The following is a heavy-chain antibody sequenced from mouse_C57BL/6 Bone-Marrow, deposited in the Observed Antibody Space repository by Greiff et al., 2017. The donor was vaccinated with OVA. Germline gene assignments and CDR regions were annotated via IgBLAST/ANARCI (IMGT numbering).Heavy chain of an antibody. CDR3: ARSGRRYWYFDV. V-gene: IGHV1-63*01. CDR1: GYTFTNYW. D-gene: IGHD1-3*01. CDR2: IYTGGGYT. J-gene: IGHJ1*03. Sequence: QVQLQQSGAELVRPGTSVKMSCKASGYTFTNYWIGWAQQRPGHGLEWIGAIYTGGGYTYYTEKFKGKVTLTADNSSSTVYLQISSLTSEDTAMYDCARSGRRYWYFDVWGTGTTVTVSS.